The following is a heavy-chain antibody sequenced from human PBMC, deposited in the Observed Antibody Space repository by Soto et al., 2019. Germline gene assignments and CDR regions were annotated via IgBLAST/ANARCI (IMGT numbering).Heavy chain of an antibody. CDR1: GFSLSTSGMC. CDR3: ARTQEELSSGFDY. D-gene: IGHD6-19*01. Sequence: GPTLVNPTQTLTLTCTFSGFSLSTSGMCVSWIRQPPGKALEWLALIDWDDDKYYSTSLKTRITISKDTSKNQVVLRMTKMEPVDTDTYYCARTQEELSSGFDYWGQGTLVTVSS. V-gene: IGHV2-70*01. CDR2: IDWDDDK. J-gene: IGHJ4*02.